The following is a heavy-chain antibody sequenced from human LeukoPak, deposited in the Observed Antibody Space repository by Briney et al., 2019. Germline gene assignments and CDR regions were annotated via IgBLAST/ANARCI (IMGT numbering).Heavy chain of an antibody. D-gene: IGHD6-13*01. Sequence: PGGSLRLSCAASGFTFSSYAMSWVRQAPGKGLEWVSAISGSGGSTYYADSVKGRVTIPRDNSKNTLYLQMNSRRAEDTAVYYCAKEVESRIAAAGTYYFDYWGQGTLVTVSS. CDR2: ISGSGGST. CDR1: GFTFSSYA. J-gene: IGHJ4*02. CDR3: AKEVESRIAAAGTYYFDY. V-gene: IGHV3-23*01.